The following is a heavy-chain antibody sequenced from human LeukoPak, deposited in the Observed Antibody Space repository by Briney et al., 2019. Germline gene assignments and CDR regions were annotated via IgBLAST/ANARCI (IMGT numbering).Heavy chain of an antibody. CDR2: IWYDGSNK. J-gene: IGHJ4*02. V-gene: IGHV3-33*01. CDR3: ARSPADYSNYYFDY. Sequence: PGGSLRLSCAASGFTFSSYGMHWVRQAPGKGLECVAVIWYDGSNKYYADSVKGRFTISRDNSKNTLYLQMNSLRAEDTAVYYCARSPADYSNYYFDYWGQGTLVTVSS. CDR1: GFTFSSYG. D-gene: IGHD4-11*01.